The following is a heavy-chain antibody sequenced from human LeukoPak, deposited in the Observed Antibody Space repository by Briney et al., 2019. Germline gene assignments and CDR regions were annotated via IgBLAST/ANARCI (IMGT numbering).Heavy chain of an antibody. CDR3: ARDVGSAPFDY. D-gene: IGHD6-25*01. CDR2: IWGDENHK. Sequence: GGSLRLSCAASGFTFSSYAMDWVRQAPGKGLEWVAVIWGDENHKYYGDSVRGRFTISRDNAKNTLYLQMDSLRVEDTAVYYCARDVGSAPFDYWGQGTLVTVSS. V-gene: IGHV3-30*04. J-gene: IGHJ4*02. CDR1: GFTFSSYA.